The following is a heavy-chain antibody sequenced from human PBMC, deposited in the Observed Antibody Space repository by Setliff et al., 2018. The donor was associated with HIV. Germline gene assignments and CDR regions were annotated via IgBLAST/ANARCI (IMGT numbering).Heavy chain of an antibody. V-gene: IGHV4-34*01. J-gene: IGHJ4*02. D-gene: IGHD1-26*01. Sequence: LSLTCAVYGGSFSGYYWTWIRQPPGKGLEWIGEINHSGSTNYKPSLKSRVTISVDTSKNQFSLKLTSVTAADTAVYYCARHGRLSGSYWGGGGYWGQGTLVTVSS. CDR1: GGSFSGYY. CDR2: INHSGST. CDR3: ARHGRLSGSYWGGGGY.